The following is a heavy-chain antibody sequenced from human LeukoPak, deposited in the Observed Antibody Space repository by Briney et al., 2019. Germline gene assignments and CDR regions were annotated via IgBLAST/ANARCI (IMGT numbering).Heavy chain of an antibody. CDR1: GYSISSGYY. D-gene: IGHD5-18*01. J-gene: IGHJ4*02. Sequence: SETLSLTCTVSGYSISSGYYWGWIRQPPGKGLEWIGSIYHSGSTYYNPSLKSRVTISVDTSKNQFSLKLSSVTAADTAVYYCATPRGYSYGYVPYYFDYWGQGTPLTVSS. CDR3: ATPRGYSYGYVPYYFDY. V-gene: IGHV4-38-2*02. CDR2: IYHSGST.